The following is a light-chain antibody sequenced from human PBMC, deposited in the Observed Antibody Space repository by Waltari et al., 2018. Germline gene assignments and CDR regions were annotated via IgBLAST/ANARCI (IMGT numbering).Light chain of an antibody. V-gene: IGLV1-44*01. J-gene: IGLJ2*01. CDR3: AAWDDSLNGVV. CDR1: SSNIGSNT. Sequence: QSVLTQPPSASGTPGQRVTISCSGSSSNIGSNTVNWYQQLPGTAPKLLIYSNKQRPSGAPDRFAGPKSGTSASLAISGLQSEDEADYYCAAWDDSLNGVVFGGGTKLTVL. CDR2: SNK.